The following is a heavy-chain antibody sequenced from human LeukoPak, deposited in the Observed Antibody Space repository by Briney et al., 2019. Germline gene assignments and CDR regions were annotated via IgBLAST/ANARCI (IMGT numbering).Heavy chain of an antibody. V-gene: IGHV3-23*01. CDR3: VKDVCTGPRCLLYSDS. D-gene: IGHD2-8*02. Sequence: PGGSLRLSCRTSGFAFNNYAMNWVRQPPGKGLEWVSGISGFNTYYADSVNGRFTISRDNSKNVLYLQMNRLRVEDTAVYYCVKDVCTGPRCLLYSDSWGQGALVTVSS. J-gene: IGHJ4*02. CDR2: ISGFNT. CDR1: GFAFNNYA.